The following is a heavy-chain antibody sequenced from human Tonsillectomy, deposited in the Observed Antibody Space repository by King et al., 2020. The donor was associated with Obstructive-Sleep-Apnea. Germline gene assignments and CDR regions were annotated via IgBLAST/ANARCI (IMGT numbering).Heavy chain of an antibody. CDR3: ARAPGIAVAGPDY. D-gene: IGHD6-19*01. CDR2: INSDGSSI. Sequence: VQLVESGGGLVQPGGSLRLSCAASGFTFNRYWMHWVRQVPGKGLVWVSFINSDGSSISYADSVKGRLTISRDNAKNTLYLQMNSLRAEDTAVYYCARAPGIAVAGPDYWGQGTLVTVSS. V-gene: IGHV3-74*01. CDR1: GFTFNRYW. J-gene: IGHJ4*02.